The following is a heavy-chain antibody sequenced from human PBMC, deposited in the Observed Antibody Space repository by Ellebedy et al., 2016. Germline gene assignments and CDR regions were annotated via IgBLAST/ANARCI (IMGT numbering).Heavy chain of an antibody. Sequence: GESLKISCAASGLTFSEHYMDWVRQAPGKGLEWVGFIRSKTYGGTTEYAASVKGRFSISRDESKNSLYLDMNSLKSEDTAIYYCVKDMAAISPLRAGTIDIWGQGTMVTVSS. CDR2: IRSKTYGGTT. CDR1: GLTFSEHY. V-gene: IGHV3-72*01. CDR3: VKDMAAISPLRAGTIDI. D-gene: IGHD5-24*01. J-gene: IGHJ3*02.